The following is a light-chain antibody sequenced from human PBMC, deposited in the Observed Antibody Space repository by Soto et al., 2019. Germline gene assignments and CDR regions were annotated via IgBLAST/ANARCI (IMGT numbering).Light chain of an antibody. CDR2: LGS. V-gene: IGKV2-28*01. CDR3: MQALQRLT. Sequence: EILMTQSPLTLPVTPGEPASMSFMSIQSLLYNNTFNYLDWYLQPPGQSPHXLIYLGSNRASGVPDSLSGSASGTDFSLKISRVAAEDVGTYFCMQALQRLTFGHGTRLEIK. J-gene: IGKJ5*01. CDR1: QSLLYNNTFNY.